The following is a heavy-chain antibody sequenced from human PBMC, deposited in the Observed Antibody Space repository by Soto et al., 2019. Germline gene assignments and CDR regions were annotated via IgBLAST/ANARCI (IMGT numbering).Heavy chain of an antibody. CDR1: ADSFSSYG. CDR2: IIPIFGTT. Sequence: QVQLVQSGAEVKEPGSAVKVSCKAPADSFSSYGISWVRQAPGQGLEWMGGIIPIFGTTNYAEKVQGRVTITADESTNTAYMELSGLRSEDTALYYCARVFPDGWVEPGVVRGYLDTWGRGTLVTVSS. D-gene: IGHD3-3*01. CDR3: ARVFPDGWVEPGVVRGYLDT. J-gene: IGHJ4*02. V-gene: IGHV1-69*01.